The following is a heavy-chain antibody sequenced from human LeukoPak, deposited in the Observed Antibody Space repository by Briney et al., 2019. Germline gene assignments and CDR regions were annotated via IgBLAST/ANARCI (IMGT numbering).Heavy chain of an antibody. CDR2: ISFDGSNK. CDR1: GFTFSSYV. J-gene: IGHJ4*02. CDR3: VKGGQYSSSSHFDY. V-gene: IGHV3-30-3*01. Sequence: GGSLRLSCAASGFTFSSYVMHWVRQAPGEGLEWVAVISFDGSNKYYGDSLKGRFTISRDNSKNTLYLQMNSLRGEDMAIYYCVKGGQYSSSSHFDYWGQGTLVTVSS. D-gene: IGHD6-6*01.